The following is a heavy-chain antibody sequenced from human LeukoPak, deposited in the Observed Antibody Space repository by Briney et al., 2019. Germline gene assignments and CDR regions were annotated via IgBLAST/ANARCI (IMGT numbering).Heavy chain of an antibody. CDR3: ALHWSYDYWSEPFEF. CDR1: GFAFGNFA. CDR2: IGGSGAGT. V-gene: IGHV3-23*01. J-gene: IGHJ3*01. Sequence: GGSLRLSREVSGFAFGNFAMSWVRQAPGKRLEWVSGIGGSGAGTYYGDSVKGRFTISRDNSKNTLWLQMNSLRAEDTALYYCALHWSYDYWSEPFEFRGQGTMVAVSS. D-gene: IGHD3-3*01.